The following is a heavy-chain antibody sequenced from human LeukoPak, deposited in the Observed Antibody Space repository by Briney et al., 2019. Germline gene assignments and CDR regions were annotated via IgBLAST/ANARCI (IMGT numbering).Heavy chain of an antibody. CDR2: IYYSGST. J-gene: IGHJ3*02. CDR1: GGSITSYN. D-gene: IGHD1-26*01. V-gene: IGHV4-59*01. Sequence: SETLSLTCTLPGGSITSYNWSCIRQPPRKGLEWIGYIYYSGSTNYNPSLKSRVTISVDTSKNQFSLKLSSVTAADTAVYYCARDSTLGYSGAFDIWGQGTMVTVSS. CDR3: ARDSTLGYSGAFDI.